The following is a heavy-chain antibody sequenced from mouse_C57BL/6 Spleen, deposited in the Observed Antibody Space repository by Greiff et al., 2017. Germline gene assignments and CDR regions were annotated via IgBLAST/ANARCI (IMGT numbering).Heavy chain of an antibody. J-gene: IGHJ4*01. D-gene: IGHD2-4*01. V-gene: IGHV1-80*01. CDR1: GYAFSSYW. CDR2: IYPGDGDT. CDR3: ALDYFYAMDY. Sequence: QVQLKESGAELVKPGASVKISCKASGYAFSSYWMNWVKQRPGKGLEWIGQIYPGDGDTNYNGKFKGKATLTADKSSSTAYMQLSILTSEDSAVYFCALDYFYAMDYWGQGTSVTVSS.